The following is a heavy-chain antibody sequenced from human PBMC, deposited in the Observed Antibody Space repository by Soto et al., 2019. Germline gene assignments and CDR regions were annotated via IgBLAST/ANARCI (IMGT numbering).Heavy chain of an antibody. CDR2: INPNSGGT. D-gene: IGHD1-1*01. J-gene: IGHJ6*02. V-gene: IGHV1-2*04. CDR3: ARGLEYYYYGMDV. Sequence: GASVKVSCKSSGYTFTGYYIHWVRQAPGQGLEWMGWINPNSGGTNYAQKFQGWVTMTRDTSISTAYMELSRLRSDDTAVYYCARGLEYYYYGMDVWGQGTTVTVSS. CDR1: GYTFTGYY.